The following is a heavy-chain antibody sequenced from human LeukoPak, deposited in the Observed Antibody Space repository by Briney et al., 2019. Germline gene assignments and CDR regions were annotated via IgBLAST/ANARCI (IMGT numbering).Heavy chain of an antibody. D-gene: IGHD3-22*01. Sequence: ASVKASCNASGYTFTGYYMLWVRQAPGQGLEWMGWINPNSGGTKYAQKFQGWVTKTRDTSISPAYMGLSRLRSEDTTVYYCARTGDGYYYSNWFDPWGQGTLVTASS. V-gene: IGHV1-2*04. CDR2: INPNSGGT. CDR1: GYTFTGYY. J-gene: IGHJ5*02. CDR3: ARTGDGYYYSNWFDP.